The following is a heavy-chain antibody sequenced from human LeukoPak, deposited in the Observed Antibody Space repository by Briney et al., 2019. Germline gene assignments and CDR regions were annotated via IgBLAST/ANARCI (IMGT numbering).Heavy chain of an antibody. CDR2: ISAYNGNT. V-gene: IGHV1-18*01. J-gene: IGHJ3*02. Sequence: GASVKVCCKASGYAFTSYGISWVRQAPGQGLEWMGWISAYNGNTNYAQKLQGRVTMTTDTSTSTAYMELRSLRSDDTAVYYCARDLSSGFRNDAFDIWGQGTMVTVSS. D-gene: IGHD6-19*01. CDR3: ARDLSSGFRNDAFDI. CDR1: GYAFTSYG.